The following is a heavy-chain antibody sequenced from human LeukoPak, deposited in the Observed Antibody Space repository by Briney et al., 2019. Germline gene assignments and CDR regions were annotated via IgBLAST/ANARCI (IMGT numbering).Heavy chain of an antibody. CDR1: GFTFSGSA. V-gene: IGHV3-73*01. D-gene: IGHD5-24*01. Sequence: GGSLRLSCAASGFTFSGSAMHWVRQASGKGLEWVGRIRSKANSYATAYAASVKGRFTIYRDDSKNTAYLQMNSLKTEDTAVYYCTRPAMATIKGYNWFDPWGQGTLVTVSS. CDR2: IRSKANSYAT. CDR3: TRPAMATIKGYNWFDP. J-gene: IGHJ5*02.